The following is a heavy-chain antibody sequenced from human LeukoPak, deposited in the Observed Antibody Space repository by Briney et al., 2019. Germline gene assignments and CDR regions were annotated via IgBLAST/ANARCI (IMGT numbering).Heavy chain of an antibody. D-gene: IGHD3-10*02. V-gene: IGHV3-23*01. CDR1: GFTFSSYG. Sequence: GGSLRLSCAASGFTFSSYGMSWVRQAPGKGLEWVSAISGSGGSTYYADSVKSRFTISRDNSKNTLYLQMNSLRAEDTAVYYCAELGITMIGGVWGKGTTVTISS. CDR3: AELGITMIGGV. CDR2: ISGSGGST. J-gene: IGHJ6*04.